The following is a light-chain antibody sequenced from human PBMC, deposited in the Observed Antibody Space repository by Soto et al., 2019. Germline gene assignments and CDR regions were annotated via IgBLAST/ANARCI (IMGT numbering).Light chain of an antibody. Sequence: DIQMTQSPSTLSASLGDRVTITCRSSQSLSSWLAWYQQKPGKAPKLLIYKASSLESGVPSRFSGSGSGTEFTLTISSLQPDDSATYYCQHYSLYSPWTFGQGTKVDI. CDR1: QSLSSW. CDR3: QHYSLYSPWT. CDR2: KAS. V-gene: IGKV1-5*03. J-gene: IGKJ1*01.